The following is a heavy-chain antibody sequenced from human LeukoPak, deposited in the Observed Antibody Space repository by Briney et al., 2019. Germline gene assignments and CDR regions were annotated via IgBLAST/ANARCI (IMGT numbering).Heavy chain of an antibody. CDR2: PPPPLGTP. D-gene: IGHD2-2*01. CDR3: ASRLYCSNTRCRNFPFAY. V-gene: IGHV1-69*11. J-gene: IGHJ4*02. Sequence: ASVKVSCKASGGTFSSYAINWVRQAPGQGLEWTAPPPPPLGTPNPPQKFQDRVTITADESTSAAYMELSSLRSEGTAIYYCASRLYCSNTRCRNFPFAYWGQGTLVTVSS. CDR1: GGTFSSYA.